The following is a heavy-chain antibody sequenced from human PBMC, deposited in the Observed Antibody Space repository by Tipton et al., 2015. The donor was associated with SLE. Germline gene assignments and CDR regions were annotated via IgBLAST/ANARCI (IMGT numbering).Heavy chain of an antibody. V-gene: IGHV4-39*07. J-gene: IGHJ4*02. CDR3: ATFSQSRLFDY. CDR1: GGSISSINYF. D-gene: IGHD3-3*02. CDR2: IYYSGST. Sequence: TLSLTCTVSGGSISSINYFWGWIRQPPGEGLVWIGTIYYSGSTYYNLSLKTRVTLSVDTSRNQFSLRLISVTAADTAVYYGATFSQSRLFDYWGQGRLVTVSS.